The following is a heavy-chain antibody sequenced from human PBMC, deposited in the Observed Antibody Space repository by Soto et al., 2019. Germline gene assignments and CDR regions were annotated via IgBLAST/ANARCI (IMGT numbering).Heavy chain of an antibody. CDR3: AKADIVVVVAAPFDY. Sequence: EVQLLESGGGLVQPGGSLRLSCAASGFTFSSYAMSWVRQAPGKGLEWVSAISGGGGSTYYADSVKGRFTISRDNYKNTLYLQMNSLRADDTAVYYCAKADIVVVVAAPFDYWGQGTPVTVSS. J-gene: IGHJ4*02. D-gene: IGHD2-15*01. V-gene: IGHV3-23*01. CDR2: ISGGGGST. CDR1: GFTFSSYA.